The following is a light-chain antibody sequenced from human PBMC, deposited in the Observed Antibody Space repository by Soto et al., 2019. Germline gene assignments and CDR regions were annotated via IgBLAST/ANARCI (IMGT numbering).Light chain of an antibody. CDR2: AAS. V-gene: IGKV1-39*01. J-gene: IGKJ3*01. CDR1: QTIIRY. Sequence: DIQMTQSPSSLSASVGDRVTITCRASQTIIRYLNRYQQKPGRAPNLLIYAASNLQSGVPSRFSGSASGTEFTLTISSLQPEDFASYYCQQSYSTLFSFGPGTKVDIK. CDR3: QQSYSTLFS.